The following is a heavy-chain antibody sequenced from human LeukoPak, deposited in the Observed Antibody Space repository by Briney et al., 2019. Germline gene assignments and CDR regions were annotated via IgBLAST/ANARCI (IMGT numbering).Heavy chain of an antibody. CDR3: ARVHYYGSRYYYMDV. J-gene: IGHJ6*03. Sequence: PGGSLRLSCVASEFTFGSYWMTWVRQAPGNGLEWVASIKQDGSQRYYVDSVKGRFTISRDNAEKSLYLQMNSLTADDTAIYYCARVHYYGSRYYYMDVWGKGTTVTISS. CDR2: IKQDGSQR. V-gene: IGHV3-7*01. CDR1: EFTFGSYW. D-gene: IGHD3-10*01.